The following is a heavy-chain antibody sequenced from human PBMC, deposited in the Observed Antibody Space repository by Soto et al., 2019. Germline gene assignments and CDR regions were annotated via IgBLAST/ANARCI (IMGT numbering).Heavy chain of an antibody. Sequence: QVQLVESGGGVVQPGRSLRLSCAASGFTFSIYCMHWVRQDPGKGLEWVAVISNDGSNKYYADSVKGRFTISRDNSKNTLYLQMNSLRAEDTAVYYCAKSGVVGYHFDYRGQGNLVTVSS. CDR1: GFTFSIYC. CDR2: ISNDGSNK. CDR3: AKSGVVGYHFDY. V-gene: IGHV3-30*18. J-gene: IGHJ4*02. D-gene: IGHD5-18*01.